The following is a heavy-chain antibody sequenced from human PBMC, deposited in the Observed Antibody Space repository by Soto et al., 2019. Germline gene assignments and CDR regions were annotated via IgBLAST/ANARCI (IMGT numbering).Heavy chain of an antibody. CDR2: ISPYNGDT. J-gene: IGHJ6*02. D-gene: IGHD3-3*01. CDR3: ARDLNTFGVVKYGMDV. Sequence: QVQLVQSGAEVKKPGASVKVSCKTSGYTFTSYGISWVRQAPGQGREWLGWISPYNGDTNYALNLKDRVAMTTDTATRTVYMEVRSLRSDDTAVYYCARDLNTFGVVKYGMDVWGQGTTVTVSS. CDR1: GYTFTSYG. V-gene: IGHV1-18*01.